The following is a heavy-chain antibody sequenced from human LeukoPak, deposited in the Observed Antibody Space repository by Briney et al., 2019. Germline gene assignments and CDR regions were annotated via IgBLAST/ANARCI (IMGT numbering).Heavy chain of an antibody. CDR1: GFTFSSFA. CDR2: ISGSGGNT. Sequence: GGSLRLSCAASGFTFSSFAMTWVRQAPGKGLEWVSVISGSGGNTYYADSVKGRFTLSRDNSNRTLLLEMSSLRVEDTAVYYCAREGTYYDSSGYYVSWGQGTLVTVSA. D-gene: IGHD3-22*01. J-gene: IGHJ5*02. CDR3: AREGTYYDSSGYYVS. V-gene: IGHV3-23*01.